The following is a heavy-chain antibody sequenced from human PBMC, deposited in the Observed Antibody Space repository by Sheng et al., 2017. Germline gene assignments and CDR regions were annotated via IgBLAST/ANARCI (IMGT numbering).Heavy chain of an antibody. J-gene: IGHJ3*02. Sequence: EVLLVESGGGLVQPGGSLRLSCATSGFSFDMYWMFWLRQAPGRGLEWVASVREDEGQKDYLDAVNGRFTIFRDNAKKSLYLQMNSLRVEDTAVYYCARDPFTKAFDIWGQG. CDR1: GFSFDMYW. CDR2: VREDEGQK. CDR3: ARDPFTKAFDI. D-gene: IGHD2-8*01. V-gene: IGHV3-7*01.